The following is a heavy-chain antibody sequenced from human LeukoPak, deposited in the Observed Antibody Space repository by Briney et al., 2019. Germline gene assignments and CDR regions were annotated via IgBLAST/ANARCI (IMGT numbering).Heavy chain of an antibody. V-gene: IGHV1-69*15. Sequence: SVKVSCKTSGGTFSSYAFSWMRQATGQGLEWVGRIIPIYNPVDYTQRFQGRVTITADESTNTVYLELSSLRYDDTAVYYCAREPLGCGGDCHFDYWGQGTLVTVSS. CDR2: IIPIYNPV. CDR1: GGTFSSYA. D-gene: IGHD2-21*02. CDR3: AREPLGCGGDCHFDY. J-gene: IGHJ4*02.